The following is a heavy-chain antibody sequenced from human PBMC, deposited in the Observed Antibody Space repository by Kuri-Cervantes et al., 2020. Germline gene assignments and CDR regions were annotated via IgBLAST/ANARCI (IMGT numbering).Heavy chain of an antibody. Sequence: SLKTYCAAYGCIFSSYSMTWVRRPPGKGLECISYISSDGNIKHHADSVQGRFSVSRHNAMKSVSLQMNGLRAEGSGIYFCARGSVGASNYGMDVWGQGTSVTVSS. D-gene: IGHD1-26*01. V-gene: IGHV3-48*01. CDR1: GCIFSSYS. J-gene: IGHJ6*02. CDR2: ISSDGNIK. CDR3: ARGSVGASNYGMDV.